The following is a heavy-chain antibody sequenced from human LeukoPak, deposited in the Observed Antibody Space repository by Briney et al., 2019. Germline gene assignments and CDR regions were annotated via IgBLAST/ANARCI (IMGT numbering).Heavy chain of an antibody. D-gene: IGHD3-22*01. V-gene: IGHV4-59*01. CDR3: ARDNPAYYDSSGYYPGHDAFDI. CDR1: GGSISSYY. J-gene: IGHJ3*02. CDR2: IYYSGST. Sequence: SETLSLTCTVSGGSISSYYWSWIRQPPGKGLEWIGYIYYSGSTNYNPSLKSRVTISVDTSKNQFSLKLSSVTAADTAVYYCARDNPAYYDSSGYYPGHDAFDIWGQGTMVTVSS.